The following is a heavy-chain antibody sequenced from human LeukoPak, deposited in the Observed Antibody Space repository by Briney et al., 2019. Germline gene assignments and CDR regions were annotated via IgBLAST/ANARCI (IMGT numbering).Heavy chain of an antibody. J-gene: IGHJ3*02. V-gene: IGHV3-21*01. CDR1: GFTFSSYS. D-gene: IGHD1-26*01. CDR3: AGVGATTHAFDI. CDR2: ISSSSSYN. Sequence: GGSLRLSCVASGFTFSSYSMHWVRQAPGKWLEWVSCISSSSSYNYCADSVKGRFTISRDNAKNSLYLQMNSLRAEDTAVYYCAGVGATTHAFDIWGQGTMVTVSS.